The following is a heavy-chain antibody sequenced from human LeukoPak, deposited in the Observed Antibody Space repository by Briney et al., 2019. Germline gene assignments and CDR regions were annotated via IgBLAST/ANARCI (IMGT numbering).Heavy chain of an antibody. D-gene: IGHD4-17*01. V-gene: IGHV1-69*13. Sequence: SVKVSCKASGYTFTSYGFTWVRQAPGQGLEWMGGIIPIFGTANYAQKFQGRVTITADESTSTAYMELSSLRSEDTAVYYCARQTVTPAPFDSWGQGTLVTVSP. J-gene: IGHJ4*02. CDR2: IIPIFGTA. CDR1: GYTFTSYG. CDR3: ARQTVTPAPFDS.